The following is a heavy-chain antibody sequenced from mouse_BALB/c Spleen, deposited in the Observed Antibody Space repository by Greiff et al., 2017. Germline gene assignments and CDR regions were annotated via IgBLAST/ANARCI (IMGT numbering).Heavy chain of an antibody. CDR2: IYPGNSDT. V-gene: IGHV1-5*01. CDR1: GYSFTSYW. CDR3: TRPSSYDYFAY. Sequence: EVQLQQSGTVLARPGASVKMSCKASGYSFTSYWMHWVKQRPGQGLEWIGAIYPGNSDTSYNQKFKGKAKLTAVTSASTAYMELSSLTNEDSAVYYCTRPSSYDYFAYWGQGTLVTVSA. D-gene: IGHD2-4*01. J-gene: IGHJ3*01.